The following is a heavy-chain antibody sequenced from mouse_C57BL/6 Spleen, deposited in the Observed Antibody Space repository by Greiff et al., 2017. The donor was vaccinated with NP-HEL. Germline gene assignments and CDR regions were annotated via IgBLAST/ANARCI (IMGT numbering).Heavy chain of an antibody. CDR3: TEDSNYGGFAY. V-gene: IGHV6-6*01. D-gene: IGHD2-5*01. CDR2: IRNKANNHAT. Sequence: EVKLVESGGGLVQPGGSMKLSCAASGFTFSDAWMDWVRQSPEKGLEWVAEIRNKANNHATYYAESVKGRFTISRADSKSSVYLQMNSISAEDTGIYYCTEDSNYGGFAYWGQGTLVTVSS. J-gene: IGHJ3*01. CDR1: GFTFSDAW.